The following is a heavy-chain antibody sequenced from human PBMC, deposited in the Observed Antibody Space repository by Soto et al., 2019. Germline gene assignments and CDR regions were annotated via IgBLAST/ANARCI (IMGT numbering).Heavy chain of an antibody. CDR2: MNPGSGDT. J-gene: IGHJ5*02. CDR3: ARMESFGSLNWFDP. V-gene: IGHV1-8*02. Sequence: ASVKVSCKASGYTFTNNDDSCVLQSTGQWLEWMGCMNPGSGDTGYAQKFQGRVTMTRDISIATAYMELNSLTSEDTAIYYCARMESFGSLNWFDPWGQGTLVTVSS. CDR1: GYTFTNND. D-gene: IGHD5-18*01.